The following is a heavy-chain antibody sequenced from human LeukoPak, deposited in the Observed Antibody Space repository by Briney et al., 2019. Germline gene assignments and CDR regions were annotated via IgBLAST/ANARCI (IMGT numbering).Heavy chain of an antibody. CDR1: AYSVCSVYS. J-gene: IGHJ6*04. CDR2: IYYSGST. V-gene: IGHV4-38-2*02. Sequence: SVTLSLTCSVSAYSVCSVYSVGWIPQPPGMGLEWIGTIYYSGSTYYKPSLKSRVTISVDTTKTQFSLKLSSVTAAATVVYYCEKDGRYFAWLSLSFMDVWGKGTTVTVSS. D-gene: IGHD3-9*01. CDR3: EKDGRYFAWLSLSFMDV.